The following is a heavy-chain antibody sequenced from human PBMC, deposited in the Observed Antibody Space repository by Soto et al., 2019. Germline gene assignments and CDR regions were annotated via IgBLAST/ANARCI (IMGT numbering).Heavy chain of an antibody. CDR1: GLAFGIYT. CDR2: VRGEAYGGTT. V-gene: IGHV3-49*03. CDR3: CSPIPSSPPSLCSLDY. Sequence: GGSLRLSCSASGLAFGIYTISWFRQAPGKGLEWVGVVRGEAYGGTTEYAGTGKSRVTRARDESKGIGYLKMNSLKTEDTADYYCCSPIPSSPPSLCSLDYWGPATLVTVSS. J-gene: IGHJ4*02. D-gene: IGHD2-21*01.